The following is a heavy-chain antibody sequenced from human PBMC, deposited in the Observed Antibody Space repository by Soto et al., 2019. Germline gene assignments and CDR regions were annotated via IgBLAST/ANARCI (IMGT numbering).Heavy chain of an antibody. CDR2: IWYDGSNK. J-gene: IGHJ4*02. CDR1: GFTFSSYG. CDR3: ARDRRSMNYYDSSGYYFDY. V-gene: IGHV3-33*01. Sequence: GGSLRLSCAASGFTFSSYGMHWARQAPGKGLEWVAVIWYDGSNKHYVDSVRGRFTISRDNSKNTLYLQMNSLRAEDTAVYFCARDRRSMNYYDSSGYYFDYWGQGTLVTVSS. D-gene: IGHD3-22*01.